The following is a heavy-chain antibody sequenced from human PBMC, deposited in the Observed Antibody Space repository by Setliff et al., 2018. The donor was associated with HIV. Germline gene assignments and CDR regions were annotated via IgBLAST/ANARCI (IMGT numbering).Heavy chain of an antibody. J-gene: IGHJ6*02. Sequence: GGSLRLSCAASGLIFSSYEMNWVRQAPGKGLEWISFIGGHGSIRHYADSVKGRFTISRDNAKNTLYLQMNSLRTEDTAVYYCVRDTFDGRSYYGWDVWGQGTTVTVSS. CDR2: IGGHGSIR. V-gene: IGHV3-48*03. CDR1: GLIFSSYE. D-gene: IGHD3-9*01. CDR3: VRDTFDGRSYYGWDV.